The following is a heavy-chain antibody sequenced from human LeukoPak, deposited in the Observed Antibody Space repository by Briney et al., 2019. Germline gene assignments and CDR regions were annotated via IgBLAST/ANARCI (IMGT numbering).Heavy chain of an antibody. CDR3: AREGEYCSGGSCYWVDY. J-gene: IGHJ4*01. Sequence: GGALRLSCTASRFSFGHYAMSWFRPAPGKGGEWVGFIKSEAYGGTTEYAPSGKGRFTISRDDSKSFAYLQMNRLKTEDTAMYYCAREGEYCSGGSCYWVDYWGQGTLVTVSS. CDR2: IKSEAYGGTT. CDR1: RFSFGHYA. V-gene: IGHV3-49*03. D-gene: IGHD2-15*01.